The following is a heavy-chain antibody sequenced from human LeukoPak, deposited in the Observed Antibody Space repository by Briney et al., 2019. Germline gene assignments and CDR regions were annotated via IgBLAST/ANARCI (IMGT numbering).Heavy chain of an antibody. Sequence: PSETLSLTCTVSGGSISSYYWSWIRQPAGEGLEWIGRIYSSGSTTYNPSLKSRVSLSVDTSKNQFSLELSSVTAADTAVYYCARDGTYNSFDYWGQGTLVTVSS. D-gene: IGHD1-14*01. CDR1: GGSISSYY. V-gene: IGHV4-4*07. CDR2: IYSSGST. J-gene: IGHJ4*02. CDR3: ARDGTYNSFDY.